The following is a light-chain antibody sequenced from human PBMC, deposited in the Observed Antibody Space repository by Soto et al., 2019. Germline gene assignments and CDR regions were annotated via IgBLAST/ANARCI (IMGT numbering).Light chain of an antibody. CDR2: GVS. J-gene: IGKJ1*01. CDR1: QSVGTN. CDR3: QQYNNWPQT. V-gene: IGKV3-15*01. Sequence: ERVMTQSPVTLSVSPGESVTLSCRASQSVGTNLAWYQQKPGQAPSLLIYGVSTRATGIPTRFSGSGSGRQFTLTISSLQSEDVAVYYGQQYNNWPQTCGQGTKVEIK.